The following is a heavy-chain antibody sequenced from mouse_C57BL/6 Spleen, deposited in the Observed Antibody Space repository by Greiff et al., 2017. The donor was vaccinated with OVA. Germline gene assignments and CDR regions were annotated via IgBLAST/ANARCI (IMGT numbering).Heavy chain of an antibody. D-gene: IGHD4-1*01. Sequence: DVKLQESGAELVKPGASVKLSCTASGFNIKDYYMHWVKQRTEQGLEWIGRIDPEDGETKYAPKFQGKATITADTSSNTAYLQLSSLTSEDAAVYYCARSVLHWEGYFDVWGTGTTVTVSS. CDR1: GFNIKDYY. CDR3: ARSVLHWEGYFDV. J-gene: IGHJ1*03. CDR2: IDPEDGET. V-gene: IGHV14-2*01.